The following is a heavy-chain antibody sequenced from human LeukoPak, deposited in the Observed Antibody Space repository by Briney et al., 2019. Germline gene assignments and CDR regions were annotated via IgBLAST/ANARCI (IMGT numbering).Heavy chain of an antibody. V-gene: IGHV3-53*01. Sequence: GGPLRLSCAASGFAVSSNYMTWVRQAPGKRLEWVSIIYGGGSTAYADSVKGRFTISRDNSKNTLSLQMNSLRVEDTAVYYCARKKEYSSSWVAFDIWGQGTMVTVSS. CDR2: IYGGGST. D-gene: IGHD6-13*01. CDR1: GFAVSSNY. J-gene: IGHJ3*02. CDR3: ARKKEYSSSWVAFDI.